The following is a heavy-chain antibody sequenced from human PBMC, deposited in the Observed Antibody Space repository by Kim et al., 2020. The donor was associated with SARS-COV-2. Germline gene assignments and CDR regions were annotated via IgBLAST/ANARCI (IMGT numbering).Heavy chain of an antibody. D-gene: IGHD3-10*01. J-gene: IGHJ3*01. Sequence: YADSGESRMTISRDNAKNTVYLQMDSQRVEDAAVYYCARGRWGVPVAFDVWGLGTMVTVSS. V-gene: IGHV3-74*03. CDR3: ARGRWGVPVAFDV.